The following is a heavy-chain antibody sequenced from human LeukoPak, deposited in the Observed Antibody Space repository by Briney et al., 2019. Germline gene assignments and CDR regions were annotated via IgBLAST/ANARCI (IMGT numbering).Heavy chain of an antibody. CDR3: AKTTVGPPYYYYMDV. CDR2: IYYSGST. J-gene: IGHJ6*03. D-gene: IGHD4-11*01. V-gene: IGHV4-39*07. CDR1: GGSISSSSYY. Sequence: PSETLSLTCTVSGGSISSSSYYWGWIRQPPGKGLEWIGSIYYSGSTYYNPSLKSRVTISVDTSKNQFSLKLSSVTAAGTAVYYCAKTTVGPPYYYYMDVWGKGTTVTVSS.